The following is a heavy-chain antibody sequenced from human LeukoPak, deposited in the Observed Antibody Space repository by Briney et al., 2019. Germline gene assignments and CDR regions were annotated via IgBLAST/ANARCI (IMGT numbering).Heavy chain of an antibody. CDR3: ARVLAKGITIFGVVVDYYFDY. D-gene: IGHD3-3*01. CDR1: GGSISSYY. J-gene: IGHJ4*02. CDR2: IYYSGST. Sequence: SETLSHTCTVSGGSISSYYWSWIRQPPGKGLESIGYIYYSGSTNYNPSLKSRVTISVDTSKNQFSLKLSSVTAADTAVYYCARVLAKGITIFGVVVDYYFDYWGQGTLVTVSS. V-gene: IGHV4-59*12.